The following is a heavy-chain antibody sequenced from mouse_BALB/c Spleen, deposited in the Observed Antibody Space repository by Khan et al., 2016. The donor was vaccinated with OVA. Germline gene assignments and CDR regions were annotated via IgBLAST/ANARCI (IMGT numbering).Heavy chain of an antibody. V-gene: IGHV1-4*01. J-gene: IGHJ3*01. Sequence: VKLLESGAELARPGASVKMSYKASGYTFTSYTIHWIKLRPGQGLEWIGYINPSNGYTNYNQKFRDKATLTADKSSTTAYMQLSSLTSDDSAVYNCVRDGAYHRNDGLFAYWGQGTLVTVSA. D-gene: IGHD2-14*01. CDR1: GYTFTSYT. CDR2: INPSNGYT. CDR3: VRDGAYHRNDGLFAY.